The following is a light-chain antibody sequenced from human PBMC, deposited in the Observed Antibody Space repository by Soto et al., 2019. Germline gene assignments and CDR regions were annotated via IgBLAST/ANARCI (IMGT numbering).Light chain of an antibody. V-gene: IGKV1-5*03. CDR3: QQYNSYYRT. J-gene: IGKJ2*01. CDR2: KAS. Sequence: DIHMTQSPSTLSASVGDRVTITCRASQSISSWLAWYQQKPGKAPKVLSYKASGLQSGVPSRFSGSGSGTEFTLPLSSLQPDDFEPYCRQQYNSYYRTFGQGTKLEIK. CDR1: QSISSW.